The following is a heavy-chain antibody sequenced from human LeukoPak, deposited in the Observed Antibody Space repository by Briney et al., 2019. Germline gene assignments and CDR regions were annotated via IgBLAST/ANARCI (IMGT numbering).Heavy chain of an antibody. CDR2: INPNSGGT. Sequence: GSSVKVSCKASGYTFTGYYMHWVRQAPGQGLEWMGWINPNSGGTNYAQKFQGRVTMTRDTSISTAYMELSRLRSDDTAVYYCARAKIVGATTGAFDIWGQGTMVTVSS. J-gene: IGHJ3*02. D-gene: IGHD1-26*01. V-gene: IGHV1-2*02. CDR1: GYTFTGYY. CDR3: ARAKIVGATTGAFDI.